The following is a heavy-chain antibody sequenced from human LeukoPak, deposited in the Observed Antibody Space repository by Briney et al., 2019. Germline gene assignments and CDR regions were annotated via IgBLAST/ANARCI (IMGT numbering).Heavy chain of an antibody. V-gene: IGHV3-9*01. CDR1: GFDFHQYA. J-gene: IGHJ4*02. D-gene: IGHD6-13*01. CDR3: AKSGSSSWFLDY. Sequence: GGSLRLSCEASGFDFHQYAMHWVRQPPGKGLEWVSGISWNSGSKDYADSVKGRFTISRDNSKNTLYLQMNSLRAEDTAVYYCAKSGSSSWFLDYWGQGALVTVSS. CDR2: ISWNSGSK.